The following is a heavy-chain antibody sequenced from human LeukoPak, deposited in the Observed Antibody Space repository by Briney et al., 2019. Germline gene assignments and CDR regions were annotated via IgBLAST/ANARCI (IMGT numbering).Heavy chain of an antibody. CDR2: INHSGST. D-gene: IGHD3-10*01. CDR1: GGSFSGYY. CDR3: ARSRGIGATMVRGVGRHHYGMDV. J-gene: IGHJ6*02. V-gene: IGHV4-34*01. Sequence: PSETLSLTCAVYGGSFSGYYWSWIRQPPGKGLEWIREINHSGSTNYNPSLKSRVTISVDTSKNQFSLKLSSVTAADTAVYYCARSRGIGATMVRGVGRHHYGMDVWGQGTTVTVSS.